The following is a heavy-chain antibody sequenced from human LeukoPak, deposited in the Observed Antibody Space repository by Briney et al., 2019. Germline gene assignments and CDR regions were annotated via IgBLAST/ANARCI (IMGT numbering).Heavy chain of an antibody. CDR2: INPGGSSI. CDR3: ARSNQADDY. CDR1: GFTFSSYW. J-gene: IGHJ4*02. V-gene: IGHV3-74*01. D-gene: IGHD1-14*01. Sequence: PGRSLRLSCAASGFTFSSYWMHWVRQVPGKGLVWVARINPGGSSITYADSVKGRFTISRDNAKHTLYLQMDSLRAEDTGVYYCARSNQADDYWGQGTLVTVSS.